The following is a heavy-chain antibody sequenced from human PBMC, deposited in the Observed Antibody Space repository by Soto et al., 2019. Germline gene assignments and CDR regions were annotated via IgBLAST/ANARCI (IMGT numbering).Heavy chain of an antibody. CDR3: ARDPSSSGYYFDY. CDR2: ISSSGSTM. CDR1: GFTFSDYY. Sequence: PGGSLRLSCAASGFTFSDYYMSWIRQAPGKGLEWVSYISSSGSTMYYADSVKGRFTISRDNAKNSLYLQMNSLRAEDTAVYYCARDPSSSGYYFDYWGQGTLVTVSS. J-gene: IGHJ4*02. D-gene: IGHD3-22*01. V-gene: IGHV3-11*01.